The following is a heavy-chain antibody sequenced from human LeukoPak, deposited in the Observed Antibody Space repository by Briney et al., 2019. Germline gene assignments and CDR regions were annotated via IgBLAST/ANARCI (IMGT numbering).Heavy chain of an antibody. J-gene: IGHJ2*01. CDR1: GGSISSGDYY. D-gene: IGHD2-15*01. CDR3: ARGGKAAVRFDL. CDR2: IYYSGST. V-gene: IGHV4-30-4*01. Sequence: MSSETLSLTCTVSGGSISSGDYYWSWIRQPPGKGLEWIGYIYYSGSTYYNPSLKSRVTISVDTSKNQFSLKLSSVTAADTAVYYCARGGKAAVRFDLWGRGTLVTVSS.